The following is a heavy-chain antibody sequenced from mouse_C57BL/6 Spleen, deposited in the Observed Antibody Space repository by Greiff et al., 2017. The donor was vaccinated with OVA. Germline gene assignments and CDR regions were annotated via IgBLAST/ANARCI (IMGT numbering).Heavy chain of an antibody. D-gene: IGHD1-1*01. CDR3: AKGSYYGIRGFAY. CDR2: IYPGSGST. CDR1: GYTFTSYW. J-gene: IGHJ3*01. Sequence: QVQLQQPGAELVKPGASVKMSCKASGYTFTSYWITWVKQRPGQGLEWIGDIYPGSGSTNYNEKLKSKATLTVDTSSSTAYMPLSSLTSEDSAVYYCAKGSYYGIRGFAYWGQGTLVTVSA. V-gene: IGHV1-55*01.